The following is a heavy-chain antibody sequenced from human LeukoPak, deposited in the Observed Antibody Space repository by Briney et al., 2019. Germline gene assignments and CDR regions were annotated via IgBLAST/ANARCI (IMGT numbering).Heavy chain of an antibody. V-gene: IGHV4-34*01. D-gene: IGHD6-13*01. CDR1: GGSFSGYY. CDR3: ARVHVWGYGSSSYRYFDY. J-gene: IGHJ4*02. CDR2: INHSGST. Sequence: SETLSLTCAVYGGSFSGYYWSWIRQPPGKGLEWIGEINHSGSTNYNPSLKSRVTISVDTSKNQFSLKLSSVTAADTAVYYCARVHVWGYGSSSYRYFDYWGQGTLVTVSS.